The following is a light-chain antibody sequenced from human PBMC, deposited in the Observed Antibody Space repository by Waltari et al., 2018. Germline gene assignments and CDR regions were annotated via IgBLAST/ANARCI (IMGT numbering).Light chain of an antibody. CDR1: VWGKKY. J-gene: IGLJ3*02. CDR3: YSTADNNWV. CDR2: KDN. Sequence: YELTQPSSVSVSPRQTATLTCSGDVWGKKYGRWLQQKPGQAPVVVIYKDNERPSGIPERFSGSDSGTTVTLTITGAQLEDEADYYCYSTADNNWVFGGGTKLTVL. V-gene: IGLV3-27*01.